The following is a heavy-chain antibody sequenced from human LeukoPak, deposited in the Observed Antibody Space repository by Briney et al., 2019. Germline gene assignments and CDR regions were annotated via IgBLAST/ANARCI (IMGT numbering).Heavy chain of an antibody. CDR3: ARVITMIVVVTPHYYFDY. V-gene: IGHV4-30-2*01. Sequence: KTSETLSLTCTVSGGSISSGGYYWSWIRQPPGKGLEWIGYIYHSGSTYYNPSLKSRVTISVDRSKNQFSLKLSSVTAADTAVYYCARVITMIVVVTPHYYFDYWGQGTLVTVSS. CDR1: GGSISSGGYY. J-gene: IGHJ4*02. D-gene: IGHD3-22*01. CDR2: IYHSGST.